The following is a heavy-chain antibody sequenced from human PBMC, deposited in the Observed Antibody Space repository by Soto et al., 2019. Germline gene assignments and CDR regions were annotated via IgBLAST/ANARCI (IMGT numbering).Heavy chain of an antibody. CDR1: GFTFSDHY. CDR3: AILSKYWYFNL. V-gene: IGHV3-72*01. J-gene: IGHJ2*01. CDR2: TRNKANSYTT. Sequence: GGSLRLSCAASGFTFSDHYMDWVRQAPGKGLEWVGRTRNKANSYTTEYAASVKGRFTISRDDSKNSLYLQMNSLKTENTAVYYCAILSKYWYFNLWGRGTLVTVSS. D-gene: IGHD2-15*01.